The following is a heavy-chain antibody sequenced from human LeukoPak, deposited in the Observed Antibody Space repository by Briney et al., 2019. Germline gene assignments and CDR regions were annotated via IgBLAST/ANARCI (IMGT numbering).Heavy chain of an antibody. CDR1: GGSISSGSYY. CDR3: AREVVVPASNWFDP. Sequence: SQTLSLTCTVSGGSISSGSYYWSWIRQPAGKGLEWIGRIYTSGSTNYNPSLKSRVTISVDTSKNQFSLKLSSVTAADTAVYYCAREVVVPASNWFDPWGQGTLVTVSS. CDR2: IYTSGST. J-gene: IGHJ5*02. V-gene: IGHV4-61*02. D-gene: IGHD2-2*01.